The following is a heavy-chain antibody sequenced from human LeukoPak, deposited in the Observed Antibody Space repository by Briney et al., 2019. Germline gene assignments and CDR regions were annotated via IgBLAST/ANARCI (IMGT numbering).Heavy chain of an antibody. Sequence: ASVKVSCKAPGYTFTGYYMHWVRQAPGQGLEWMGWINPNSGGTNYAQKFQGRVTMTRDTSISTAYMELSRLRSDDTAVYYCAREYYDSSGRRIDYWGQGTLVTVSS. CDR1: GYTFTGYY. V-gene: IGHV1-2*02. CDR2: INPNSGGT. D-gene: IGHD3-22*01. CDR3: AREYYDSSGRRIDY. J-gene: IGHJ4*02.